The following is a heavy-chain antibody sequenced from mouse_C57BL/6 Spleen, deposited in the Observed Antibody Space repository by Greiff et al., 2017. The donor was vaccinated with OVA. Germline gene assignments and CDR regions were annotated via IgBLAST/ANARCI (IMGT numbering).Heavy chain of an antibody. CDR1: GYTFTSYW. CDR2: IDPSDSYT. D-gene: IGHD1-1*01. Sequence: VQLQQSGAELVMPGASVKLSCKASGYTFTSYWMHWVKQRPGQGLEWIGEIDPSDSYTNYNQKFKGKSTLTVDKSSSTAYMQLSSLTSEDSAVYYCARREGSSSWYFDVWGTGTTVTVSS. J-gene: IGHJ1*03. V-gene: IGHV1-69*01. CDR3: ARREGSSSWYFDV.